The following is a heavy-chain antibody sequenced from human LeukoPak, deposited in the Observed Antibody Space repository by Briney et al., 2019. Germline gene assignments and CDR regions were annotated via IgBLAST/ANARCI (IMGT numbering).Heavy chain of an antibody. V-gene: IGHV3-23*01. CDR2: ISGSGGST. CDR3: APHPNYDFWSGYYSYFDY. Sequence: GGSLRLSCAASGFTFSNYWMTWVRQAPGKGLEWVSAISGSGGSTYYADSVKGRFTISRDNSKNTLYLQMNSLRAEDTAVYYCAPHPNYDFWSGYYSYFDYWGQGTLVTVSS. CDR1: GFTFSNYW. D-gene: IGHD3-3*01. J-gene: IGHJ4*02.